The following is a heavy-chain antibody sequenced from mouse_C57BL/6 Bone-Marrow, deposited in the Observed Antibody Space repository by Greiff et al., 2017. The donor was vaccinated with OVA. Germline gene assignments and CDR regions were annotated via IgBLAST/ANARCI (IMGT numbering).Heavy chain of an antibody. Sequence: EVKVEESGGGLVQPGGSMKLSCAASGFTFSDAWMDWVRQSPEKGLEWVAEIRNKANNHATYYAESVKGRFTISRDDSKSSVYLQMNSLRAEDTGIYYGTSSSYPLYWDFDVWGTGTTVTVSS. CDR2: IRNKANNHAT. J-gene: IGHJ1*03. CDR3: TSSSYPLYWDFDV. V-gene: IGHV6-6*01. D-gene: IGHD1-1*01. CDR1: GFTFSDAW.